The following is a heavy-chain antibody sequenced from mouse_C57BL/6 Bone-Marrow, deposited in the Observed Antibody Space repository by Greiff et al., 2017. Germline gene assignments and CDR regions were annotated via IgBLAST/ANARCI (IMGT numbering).Heavy chain of an antibody. V-gene: IGHV5-9-1*02. CDR1: GFTFSSYA. D-gene: IGHD2-2*01. J-gene: IGHJ4*01. CDR3: TRGYGYDYYAMDY. CDR2: ISSGGDYI. Sequence: EVKLMESGEGLVKPGGSLKLSCAASGFTFSSYAMSWVRQTPEKRLEWVAYISSGGDYIYYADTVKGRFTISRDNARNTLYLQMSSLKSEDTAMYYCTRGYGYDYYAMDYWGQGTSVTVSS.